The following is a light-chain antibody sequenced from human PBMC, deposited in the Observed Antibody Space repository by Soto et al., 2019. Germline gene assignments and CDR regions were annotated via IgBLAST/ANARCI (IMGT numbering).Light chain of an antibody. CDR2: RND. CDR3: VAWDDSLRSVV. CDR1: SSNIGTND. J-gene: IGLJ2*01. Sequence: QSVLTQPPSASGTPGQRVTVSCSGSSSNIGTNDVYWHQLLPGTAPKLLIYRNDQRPSGVPDRFSGSKSGASASLAISGLRSEDEADYNCVAWDDSLRSVVFGGGTKLTVL. V-gene: IGLV1-47*01.